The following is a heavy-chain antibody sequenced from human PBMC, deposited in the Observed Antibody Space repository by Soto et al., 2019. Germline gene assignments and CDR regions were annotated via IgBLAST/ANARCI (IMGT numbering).Heavy chain of an antibody. V-gene: IGHV3-7*03. CDR3: ASSVFSGYYYYYYGTDV. D-gene: IGHD5-12*01. CDR1: GITFSRYW. J-gene: IGHJ6*02. Sequence: GGSLRLSCAASGITFSRYWMRWDRQAPGKGLECVANLKQDASEKNYVDSVKGRFTISRENAKNSLYLKMNSLRAEDTAVYYCASSVFSGYYYYYYGTDVWGQGSSVTVSS. CDR2: LKQDASEK.